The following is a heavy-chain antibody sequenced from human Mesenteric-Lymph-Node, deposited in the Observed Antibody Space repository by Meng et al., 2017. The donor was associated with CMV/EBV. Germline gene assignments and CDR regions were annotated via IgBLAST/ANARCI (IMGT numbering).Heavy chain of an antibody. CDR1: GFDFSVYS. J-gene: IGHJ4*02. CDR2: ITSSSSTM. D-gene: IGHD2-15*01. Sequence: GESLKISCAASGFDFSVYSMNWVRQAPEKGLEWVSHITSSSSTMYHADSVKGRFTISRDNAKNSLYLQMNSLRAEDTAVYYCAKDGGYYSSDYWGLGTLVTVSS. V-gene: IGHV3-48*04. CDR3: AKDGGYYSSDY.